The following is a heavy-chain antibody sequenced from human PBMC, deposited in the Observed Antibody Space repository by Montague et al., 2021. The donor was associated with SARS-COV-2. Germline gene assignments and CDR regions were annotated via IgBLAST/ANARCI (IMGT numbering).Heavy chain of an antibody. CDR1: GTSFNGYY. V-gene: IGHV4-34*01. J-gene: IGHJ6*03. Sequence: SETRSLTCAVHGTSFNGYYWNWIRQPPGKGLEWIGEINHGGSTKYSPSLKSRLTISADTSKNQFSLKLTSVAAADTAVYYCARLRDGVVPSPILGGGPYYSYYYKGVWGRGTTVTVSS. CDR2: INHGGST. CDR3: ARLRDGVVPSPILGGGPYYSYYYKGV. D-gene: IGHD2-15*01.